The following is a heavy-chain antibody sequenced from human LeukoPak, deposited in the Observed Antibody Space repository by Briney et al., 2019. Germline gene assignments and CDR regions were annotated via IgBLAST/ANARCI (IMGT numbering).Heavy chain of an antibody. CDR1: AFTFSDYD. CDR3: TRGSTGY. J-gene: IGHJ4*02. V-gene: IGHV3-11*06. CDR2: ISAGSSYK. Sequence: PGGSLRLSCTASAFTFSDYDMGWVRQAPGKGLEWVSSISAGSSYKFSADSVQGRFTISRDDAKNSLYLQMNSLRVEDTAVYFCTRGSTGYWGQGTLVTVSS. D-gene: IGHD1-1*01.